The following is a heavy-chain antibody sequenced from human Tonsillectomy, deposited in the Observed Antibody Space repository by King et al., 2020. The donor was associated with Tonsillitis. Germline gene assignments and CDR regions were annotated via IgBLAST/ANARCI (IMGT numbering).Heavy chain of an antibody. J-gene: IGHJ4*02. CDR2: ISGSGHST. D-gene: IGHD1-26*01. CDR3: AKEGGSYLLFDY. V-gene: IGHV3-23*04. CDR1: GFTFSSYA. Sequence: VQLVESGGGLVQPGGSLRLSCVASGFTFSSYAMSWVRQAPGKGLEWVSAISGSGHSTYYADSVKGRFTISRDNSKNTLYLQMNSLRSEDTAVYYCAKEGGSYLLFDYWGQGTLVTVSS.